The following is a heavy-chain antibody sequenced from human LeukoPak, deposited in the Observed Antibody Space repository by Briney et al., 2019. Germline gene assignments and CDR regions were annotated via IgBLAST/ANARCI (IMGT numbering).Heavy chain of an antibody. D-gene: IGHD3-3*01. CDR3: ARGPTTYYDFWSGYYKSAELSNYGMDV. CDR2: MNPNSGNT. CDR1: GYTFTSYD. V-gene: IGHV1-8*01. J-gene: IGHJ6*02. Sequence: ASVKVSCKASGYTFTSYDINWVRQATGQGLEWMGWMNPNSGNTGYAQKFQGRVTMTRNTSISTAYMELSSLRSEDTAVYYCARGPTTYYDFWSGYYKSAELSNYGMDVWGQGTTVTVSS.